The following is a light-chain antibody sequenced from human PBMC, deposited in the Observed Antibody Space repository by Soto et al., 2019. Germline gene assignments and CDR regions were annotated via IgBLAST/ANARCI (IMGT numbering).Light chain of an antibody. J-gene: IGKJ4*01. V-gene: IGKV1-39*01. CDR3: QQSYGTPRS. Sequence: DIQMTQSPSSLSASEGDRVTLTCRASQSISRYLNWYQQKPGRAPKLLMYGASNLQNGVPSRFSGSGSGTDFTLTISNLQPEDFATYYCQQSYGTPRSFGGGTRWIS. CDR1: QSISRY. CDR2: GAS.